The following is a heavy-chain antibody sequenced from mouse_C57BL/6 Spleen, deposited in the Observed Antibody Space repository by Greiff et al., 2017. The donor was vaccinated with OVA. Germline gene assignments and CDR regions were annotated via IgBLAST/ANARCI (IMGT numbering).Heavy chain of an antibody. CDR1: GFTFSSYG. V-gene: IGHV5-6*01. D-gene: IGHD1-2*01. J-gene: IGHJ2*01. CDR3: ARHEEDTTAGVDY. CDR2: ISSGGSYT. Sequence: EVQLVESGGDLVKPGGSLKLSCPASGFTFSSYGLSWVRQTPDKRLEWVATISSGGSYTYYPASVKGRFTISRDNAKNTLYLQMSSLKSEDTAMYYCARHEEDTTAGVDYWGQGTTLTVSS.